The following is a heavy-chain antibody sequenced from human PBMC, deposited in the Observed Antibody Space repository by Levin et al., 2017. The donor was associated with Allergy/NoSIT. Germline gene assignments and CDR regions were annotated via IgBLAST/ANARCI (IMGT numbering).Heavy chain of an antibody. V-gene: IGHV1-18*01. CDR1: GYTFTSYG. J-gene: IGHJ4*02. D-gene: IGHD6-19*01. Sequence: GGSLRLSCKASGYTFTSYGISWVRQAPGQGLEWMGWISAYNGNTNYAQKLQGRVTMTTDTSTSTAYMELRSLRSDDTAVYYCARDLIAVAGTGYFDYWGQGTLVTVSS. CDR3: ARDLIAVAGTGYFDY. CDR2: ISAYNGNT.